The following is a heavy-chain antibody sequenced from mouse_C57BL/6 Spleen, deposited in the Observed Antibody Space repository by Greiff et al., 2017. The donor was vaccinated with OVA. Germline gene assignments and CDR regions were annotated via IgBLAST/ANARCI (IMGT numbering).Heavy chain of an antibody. CDR3: ARDQERWAWFAY. Sequence: EVKLVESGGGLVKPGGSLKLSCAASGFTFSSYAMSWVRQTPEKRLEWVATISDGGSYTYYPENVKGRFTISRDNANNNLYLQMSRLKSEDTAMYYCARDQERWAWFAYWGQGTLVTVSA. CDR2: ISDGGSYT. D-gene: IGHD3-2*02. V-gene: IGHV5-4*01. CDR1: GFTFSSYA. J-gene: IGHJ3*01.